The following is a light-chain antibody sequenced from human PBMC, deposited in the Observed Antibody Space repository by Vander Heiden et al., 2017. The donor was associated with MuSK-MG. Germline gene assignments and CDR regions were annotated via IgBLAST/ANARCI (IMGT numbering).Light chain of an antibody. J-gene: IGKJ2*01. CDR1: QNVNSN. CDR3: QQTHGTPRT. V-gene: IGKV1-39*01. CDR2: AGS. Sequence: DIQLTQSPSSLSASVGDRVTITCRASQNVNSNLNWYQQKPGEAPQLLIYAGSTLHSGVPPRFSGSGSGTDFTLTINSLQTEDLATYYCQQTHGTPRTFGEGTKVEIK.